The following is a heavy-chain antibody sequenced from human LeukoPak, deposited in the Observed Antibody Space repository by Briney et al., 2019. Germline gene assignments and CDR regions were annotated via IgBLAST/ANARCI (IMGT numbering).Heavy chain of an antibody. Sequence: PRGSLRLSSAASRFTFSTYWMHWVRQVPRKGLVWVSHINSDGSVTSYADSVKGRYTISRDNAKNTLYLQMNSLRVEDTAVYYCARLPAYDNGNYYFAYWGQGILVTVSS. D-gene: IGHD3-22*01. CDR3: ARLPAYDNGNYYFAY. J-gene: IGHJ4*02. CDR1: RFTFSTYW. CDR2: INSDGSVT. V-gene: IGHV3-74*01.